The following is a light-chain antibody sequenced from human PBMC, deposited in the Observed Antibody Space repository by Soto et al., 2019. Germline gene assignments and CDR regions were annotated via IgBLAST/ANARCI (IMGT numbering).Light chain of an antibody. CDR2: GAS. J-gene: IGKJ5*01. CDR1: QSVSSN. CDR3: QPYNNWPRT. V-gene: IGKV3-15*01. Sequence: EIVMTQSPATLSVSPGERATLSCRASQSVSSNLAWYQQKPGQAPRLLIYGASTRATGIPARFSGSGSGTDLTLTIISLQSEYFAVYYCQPYNNWPRTFGQGTRLEIK.